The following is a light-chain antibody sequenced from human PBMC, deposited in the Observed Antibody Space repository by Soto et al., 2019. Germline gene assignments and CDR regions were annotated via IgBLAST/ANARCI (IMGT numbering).Light chain of an antibody. J-gene: IGKJ1*01. Sequence: EIVLPQSPATLPVSPGERAPLXCRTSQSVSTNLAWYQQKPGQAPRLLIYGASSRATGIPDRFSGSGSGTDFTLTISRLEPEDFAVYYCQQYGSSPTWTFGQGTKVDIK. CDR2: GAS. CDR3: QQYGSSPTWT. CDR1: QSVSTN. V-gene: IGKV3-20*01.